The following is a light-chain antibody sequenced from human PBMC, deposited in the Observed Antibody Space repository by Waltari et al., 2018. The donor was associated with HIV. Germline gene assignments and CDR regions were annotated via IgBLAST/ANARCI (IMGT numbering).Light chain of an antibody. Sequence: QSVLTQPPSVSGAPGQGVTISCTGSSSNIGAGYDVHWYRHLPGTAPKLLIHENNKRPSGVPDRFSGSRSGTSASLAISGLLADDEADYYCQSYDSTLSGPRVFGTGTKVTVL. CDR3: QSYDSTLSGPRV. CDR1: SSNIGAGYD. CDR2: ENN. V-gene: IGLV1-40*01. J-gene: IGLJ1*01.